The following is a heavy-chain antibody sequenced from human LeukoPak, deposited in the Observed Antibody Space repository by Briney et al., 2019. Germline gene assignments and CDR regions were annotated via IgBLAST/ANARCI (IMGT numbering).Heavy chain of an antibody. Sequence: SETLSLTCTVSGGSISSSSYYWGWIRQPPGKGLEWIGSIYYSGSTYYNPSLKSRVTISVDTSKNQFSLKLSSVTAADTAVYYCARTLTVAGPFLFDYWGQGTMVTVSS. V-gene: IGHV4-39*07. J-gene: IGHJ4*02. CDR1: GGSISSSSYY. D-gene: IGHD6-19*01. CDR3: ARTLTVAGPFLFDY. CDR2: IYYSGST.